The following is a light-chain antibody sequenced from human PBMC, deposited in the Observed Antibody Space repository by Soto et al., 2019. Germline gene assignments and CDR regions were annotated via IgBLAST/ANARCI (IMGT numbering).Light chain of an antibody. CDR2: DVS. V-gene: IGLV2-14*01. Sequence: QSALTQPASVSGSPGQSITISCTGTSSDIGGYNYVSWYQQHPGKAPKLMIYDVSNRPSGVSNRFSGYKSGNTASLTISGLQAEDEADYYCSYFTSSNTYVVLGGGTKLTVL. CDR1: SSDIGGYNY. J-gene: IGLJ2*01. CDR3: SYFTSSNTYVV.